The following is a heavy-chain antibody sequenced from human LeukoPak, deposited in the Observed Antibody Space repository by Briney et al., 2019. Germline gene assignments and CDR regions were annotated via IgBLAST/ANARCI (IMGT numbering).Heavy chain of an antibody. V-gene: IGHV4-59*12. D-gene: IGHD3-9*01. CDR2: IYYSGST. Sequence: PSETLSLTCTVSGGSISSYYWSWIRQPPGKGLEWIGYIYYSGSTNYNPSLKSRVTISVDTSKNQFSLKLSSVTAADTAVYYCAGSSVLRYFDWLLPFDYWGQGTLVTVSS. CDR1: GGSISSYY. CDR3: AGSSVLRYFDWLLPFDY. J-gene: IGHJ4*02.